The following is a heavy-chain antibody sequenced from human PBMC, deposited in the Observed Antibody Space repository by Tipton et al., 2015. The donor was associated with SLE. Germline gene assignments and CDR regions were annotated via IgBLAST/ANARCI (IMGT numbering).Heavy chain of an antibody. V-gene: IGHV4-30-2*01. CDR2: IYHSGST. CDR1: GGSISSYS. CDR3: ARVRASTAVEFSDY. J-gene: IGHJ4*02. Sequence: TLSLTCTVSGGSISSYSWSWIRQPPGKGLEWIGYIYHSGSTYYNPSLKSRVTISVDRSKNQFSLKLSSVTAADTAVYYCARVRASTAVEFSDYWGQGTLVTVSP. D-gene: IGHD2-2*01.